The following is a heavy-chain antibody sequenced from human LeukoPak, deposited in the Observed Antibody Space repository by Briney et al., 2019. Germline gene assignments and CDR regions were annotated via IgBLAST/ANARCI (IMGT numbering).Heavy chain of an antibody. Sequence: PSETLSLTCTVSGGSISSGDYYWSWIPQPPGQGLESTVYIYYSGSTYSNPSIKSRVTIAVDTSKNQFSLKLSSVTAADTAVYYCARDRPHDCWSGYSLDAFDIWGQGTMVTVSS. V-gene: IGHV4-30-4*08. CDR2: IYYSGST. D-gene: IGHD3-3*01. J-gene: IGHJ3*02. CDR1: GGSISSGDYY. CDR3: ARDRPHDCWSGYSLDAFDI.